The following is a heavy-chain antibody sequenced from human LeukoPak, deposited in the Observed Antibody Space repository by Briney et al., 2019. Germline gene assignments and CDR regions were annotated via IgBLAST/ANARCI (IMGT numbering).Heavy chain of an antibody. D-gene: IGHD3-16*02. Sequence: ASVKVSCKASGYTFTSYGISWVRQAPGQGLEWMGWISAYNGNTNYAQKFQGRVTITADKSTSTAYMELSSLRSEDTAVYYCASWDYVWGSYRYKETAKFDYWGQGTLVTVSS. V-gene: IGHV1-18*01. CDR3: ASWDYVWGSYRYKETAKFDY. CDR2: ISAYNGNT. CDR1: GYTFTSYG. J-gene: IGHJ4*02.